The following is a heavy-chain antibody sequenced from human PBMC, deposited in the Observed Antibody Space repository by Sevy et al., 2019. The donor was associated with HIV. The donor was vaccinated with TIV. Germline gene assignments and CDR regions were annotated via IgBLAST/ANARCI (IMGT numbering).Heavy chain of an antibody. D-gene: IGHD3-22*01. V-gene: IGHV4-4*07. Sequence: SETLSLTCTVSGGSITGYYYSWIRQPAGKGLEWIGRFYTLGTTIYNPSLKSRLTMSADTSKRPISLKLTSVTAADTAVYYCARSYYPDNSGYTTWGQGTLVTVSS. J-gene: IGHJ5*02. CDR3: ARSYYPDNSGYTT. CDR2: FYTLGTT. CDR1: GGSITGYY.